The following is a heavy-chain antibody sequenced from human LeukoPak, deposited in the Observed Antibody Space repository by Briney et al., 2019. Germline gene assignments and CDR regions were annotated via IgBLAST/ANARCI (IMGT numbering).Heavy chain of an antibody. V-gene: IGHV1-2*02. CDR3: ARAVRGIAAAADY. CDR2: INPHRGGA. D-gene: IGHD6-13*01. Sequence: ASVKVSCKASGYTFTGYYMHWVRQAPGHGLEWMGRINPHRGGANYAQKFKGRVTMTRDTSTSTAYMELSSLRSDDTAVYYCARAVRGIAAAADYWGRGTLDSVSS. CDR1: GYTFTGYY. J-gene: IGHJ4*02.